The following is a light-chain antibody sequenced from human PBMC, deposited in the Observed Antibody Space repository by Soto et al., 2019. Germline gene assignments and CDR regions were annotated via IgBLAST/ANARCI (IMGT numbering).Light chain of an antibody. CDR2: EGS. V-gene: IGLV2-23*01. CDR1: SRDVATYNL. J-gene: IGLJ2*01. Sequence: QPASVSASPGQSVTIACTGTSRDVATYNLMSWYQQHPGKAPKLMIYEGSRRPSGVSNRFSGSNSGNTASLTISGLQAEDEADYYCCSYAESTFVVFGGGTKLTVL. CDR3: CSYAESTFVV.